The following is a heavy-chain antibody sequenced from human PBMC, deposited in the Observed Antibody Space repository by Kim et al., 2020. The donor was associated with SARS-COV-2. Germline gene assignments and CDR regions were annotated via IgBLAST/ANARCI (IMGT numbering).Heavy chain of an antibody. J-gene: IGHJ4*01. CDR2: IYYSGST. V-gene: IGHV4-59*08. D-gene: IGHD2-8*01. CDR3: SRRRWGYWHNGVCYEGFD. Sequence: SETLSLTCTVSGGSISSYYWSWIRQPPGKGLEWMGYIYYSGSTNYNPSLKSRVTISVDTSKNQFSLKLSSVTAADTAVVYCSRRRWGYWHNGVCYEGFD. CDR1: GGSISSYY.